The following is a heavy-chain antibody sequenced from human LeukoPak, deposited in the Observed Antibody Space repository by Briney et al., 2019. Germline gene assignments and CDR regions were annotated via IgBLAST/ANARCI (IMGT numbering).Heavy chain of an antibody. CDR1: GFTFSSYS. CDR3: ARDRGYGGNSPPYYYYYMDV. Sequence: GGSLRLSCAASGFTFSSYSMNWVRQAPGKGLDWVSYISISSSTIYYADSVKGRFTISRDNAKNSLDLHMNSLRAEDTAVYYCARDRGYGGNSPPYYYYYMDVWGKGTTVTVSS. D-gene: IGHD4-23*01. J-gene: IGHJ6*03. V-gene: IGHV3-48*01. CDR2: ISISSSTI.